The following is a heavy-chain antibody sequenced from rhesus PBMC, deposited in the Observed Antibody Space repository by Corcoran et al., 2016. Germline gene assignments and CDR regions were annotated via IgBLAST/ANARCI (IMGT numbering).Heavy chain of an antibody. CDR1: GFMFSSSS. J-gene: IGHJ4*01. Sequence: EVQLVESGGGLVQPGGSLRLSCAASGFMFSSSSIHWVRQASGKGLVWVGRIRDKSSNYETGYAASVKGRFTISRDDSKNTAYLQMNGLKTEDTAVYYCRTAAATFDSWGQGILVTVSS. D-gene: IGHD6-25*01. CDR2: IRDKSSNYET. V-gene: IGHV3-118*01. CDR3: RTAAATFDS.